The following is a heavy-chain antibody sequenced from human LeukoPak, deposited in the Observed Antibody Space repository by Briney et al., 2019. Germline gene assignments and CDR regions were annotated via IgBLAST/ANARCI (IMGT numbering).Heavy chain of an antibody. D-gene: IGHD5-12*01. J-gene: IGHJ3*01. CDR3: ARRVSSSGFDAFDV. V-gene: IGHV5-51*01. Sequence: GESLKISCKGSGYSFATYWIGWVRQMPGKGLEWMGINYPGDSDTTYSPSFQGQVTMSANKSISTAYLQWSSLKASDTAMYYCARRVSSSGFDAFDVWGQGTMVTVSS. CDR2: NYPGDSDT. CDR1: GYSFATYW.